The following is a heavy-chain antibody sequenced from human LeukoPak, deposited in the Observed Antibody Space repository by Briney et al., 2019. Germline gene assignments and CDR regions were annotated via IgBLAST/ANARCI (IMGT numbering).Heavy chain of an antibody. J-gene: IGHJ4*01. CDR2: IYSGGST. CDR3: ATDVRSSPLGF. Sequence: PGGSLRLSCAVSGFTFTNDYMNWVRQAPGKGLEWVSIIYSGGSTYYADSVKGRFTISRDSSNNTLFLQMSNLRADDSGLYYCATDVRSSPLGFWGHGTLVTVSS. V-gene: IGHV3-66*01. D-gene: IGHD6-13*01. CDR1: GFTFTNDY.